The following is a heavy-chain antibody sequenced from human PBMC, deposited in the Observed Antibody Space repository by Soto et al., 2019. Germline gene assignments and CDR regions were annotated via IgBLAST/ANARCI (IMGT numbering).Heavy chain of an antibody. V-gene: IGHV3-30*18. CDR3: AKSRAHPMVRGSDAFDI. J-gene: IGHJ3*02. CDR1: GFTFSSYG. CDR2: ISYDGSNK. D-gene: IGHD3-10*01. Sequence: GGSLRLSCAASGFTFSSYGMHWVRQAPGKGLEWVAVISYDGSNKYYADSVKGRFTISRDNSKNTLYLQMNSLRAEDTAVYYCAKSRAHPMVRGSDAFDIWGQGTMVTVSS.